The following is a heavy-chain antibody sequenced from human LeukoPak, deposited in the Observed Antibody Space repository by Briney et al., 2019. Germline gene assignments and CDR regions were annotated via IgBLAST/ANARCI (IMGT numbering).Heavy chain of an antibody. D-gene: IGHD6-13*01. CDR1: GFTFSSYA. CDR3: AKGPGLGAGKRYLDL. J-gene: IGHJ2*01. V-gene: IGHV3-9*01. CDR2: ISWNSGNM. Sequence: PGGSLRLSCAASGFTFSSYALHWVRQAPGKGLEWVSSISWNSGNMYYVDSVKGRFTISRDNAKNSLSLQMNSLKPEDTALYYCAKGPGLGAGKRYLDLWGRGTLVIVSS.